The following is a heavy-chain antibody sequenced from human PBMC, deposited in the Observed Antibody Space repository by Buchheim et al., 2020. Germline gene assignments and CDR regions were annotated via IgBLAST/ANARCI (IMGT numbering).Heavy chain of an antibody. Sequence: QVQLQQWGAGLLKPSETLSLTCAIYGGSSSGFFWSWIRQPPGKGPEWIGEINDNGFTNYNPSLKSRVSISLVTSKKQFSLKVNSVTAADSALYYCARGRNYLVKVPGDRGPTFDFWGQGIL. CDR2: INDNGFT. J-gene: IGHJ4*03. V-gene: IGHV4-34*02. D-gene: IGHD2/OR15-2a*01. CDR1: GGSSSGFF. CDR3: ARGRNYLVKVPGDRGPTFDF.